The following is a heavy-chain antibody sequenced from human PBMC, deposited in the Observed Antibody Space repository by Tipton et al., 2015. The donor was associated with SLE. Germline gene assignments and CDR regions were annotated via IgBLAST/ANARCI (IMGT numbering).Heavy chain of an antibody. Sequence: SLRLSCAASGFTFSSYAMHWVRQAPGKGLEWVAVISYDGSNKYYADPVKGRFTISRDNSKNTLYLQMNSLRAEDTAVYYCASWVYWGQGTLVTVSS. CDR2: ISYDGSNK. D-gene: IGHD7-27*01. CDR3: ASWVY. V-gene: IGHV3-30*04. J-gene: IGHJ4*02. CDR1: GFTFSSYA.